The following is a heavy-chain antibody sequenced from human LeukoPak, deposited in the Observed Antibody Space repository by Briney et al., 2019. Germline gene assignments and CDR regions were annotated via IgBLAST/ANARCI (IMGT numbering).Heavy chain of an antibody. D-gene: IGHD4-17*01. V-gene: IGHV3-7*01. CDR1: GFTFSNYW. J-gene: IGHJ4*02. Sequence: PGGSLRLSCAASGFTFSNYWMNWVRQAPGKGLEWVANIEEDGGQIYYVDSVKGRFTTSRDNAKNSVYLQMNSLRAEDTAVYYCARVGRVTTPRYSDYWGQGTLVTVSS. CDR3: ARVGRVTTPRYSDY. CDR2: IEEDGGQI.